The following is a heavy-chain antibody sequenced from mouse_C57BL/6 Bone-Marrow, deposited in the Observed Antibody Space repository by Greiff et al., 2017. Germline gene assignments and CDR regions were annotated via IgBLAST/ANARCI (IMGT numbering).Heavy chain of an antibody. V-gene: IGHV1-69*01. CDR3: ARDYYGCFDY. J-gene: IGHJ2*01. Sequence: QVQLQQPGAELVMPGASVKLSCKASGYTFPSYWMHWVKQRPGHGLEWIGEIDPSDSYTNYNQKFKGKSTLTVDKSSSTAYMQLSSLTSEDSAVYYCARDYYGCFDYWGQGTTLTVSS. CDR1: GYTFPSYW. CDR2: IDPSDSYT. D-gene: IGHD1-1*01.